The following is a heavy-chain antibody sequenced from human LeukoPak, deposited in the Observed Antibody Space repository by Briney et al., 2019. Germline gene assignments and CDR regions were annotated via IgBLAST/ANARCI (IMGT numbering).Heavy chain of an antibody. Sequence: GGSLRLSCAASGFTFSSYGMHWVRQAPGEGLEWVAVIWYDGSNKYYADSVKGRFTISRDNSKNTLYLQMNSLRAEDTAVYYCAKAVMTTVTFFDYWGQGTLVTVSS. CDR1: GFTFSSYG. V-gene: IGHV3-33*06. D-gene: IGHD4-17*01. CDR3: AKAVMTTVTFFDY. J-gene: IGHJ4*02. CDR2: IWYDGSNK.